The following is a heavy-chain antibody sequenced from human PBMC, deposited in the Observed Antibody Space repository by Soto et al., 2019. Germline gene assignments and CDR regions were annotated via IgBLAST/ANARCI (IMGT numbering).Heavy chain of an antibody. CDR2: IKSKTDGGTT. CDR1: GFTFSNAW. V-gene: IGHV3-15*01. J-gene: IGHJ4*02. CDR3: TTDDLRFLEWLPDFDY. D-gene: IGHD3-3*01. Sequence: PGGSLRLSCAASGFTFSNAWMSWVRQAPGKGLEWVGRIKSKTDGGTTDYAAPVKGRFTISRDDSKNTLYLQMNSLKTEDTAVYYCTTDDLRFLEWLPDFDYWGQGTLVTVSS.